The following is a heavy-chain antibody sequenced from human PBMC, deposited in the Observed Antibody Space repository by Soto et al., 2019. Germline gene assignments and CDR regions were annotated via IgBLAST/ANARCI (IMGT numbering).Heavy chain of an antibody. CDR3: ARGSSSWHVRPFDY. CDR2: INYSGST. V-gene: IGHV4-31*03. J-gene: IGHJ4*02. D-gene: IGHD6-13*01. CDR1: GGSISSGGYY. Sequence: LSETLSLTCTVSGGSISSGGYYWSWIRQHPGKGLEWIGDINYSGSTNYNPSLKSRVTISVDTSKNQFSLKLSSATAADTAVYYCARGSSSWHVRPFDYWGQGTLVTVSS.